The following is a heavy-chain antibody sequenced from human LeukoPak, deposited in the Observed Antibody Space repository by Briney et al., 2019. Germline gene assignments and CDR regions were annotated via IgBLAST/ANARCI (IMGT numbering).Heavy chain of an antibody. CDR2: IYHSGST. V-gene: IGHV4-38-2*02. CDR1: GYSISSGYY. D-gene: IGHD2-21*01. CDR3: ARVCASSGDCLFDY. Sequence: SETLSLTCTVSGYSISSGYYWGWIRQPPGKGLEWIGSIYHSGSTYYNPSLKSRVTISVDTSKNQFSLKLSSVTAVDTAVYYCARVCASSGDCLFDYWGQGTLVTVSS. J-gene: IGHJ4*02.